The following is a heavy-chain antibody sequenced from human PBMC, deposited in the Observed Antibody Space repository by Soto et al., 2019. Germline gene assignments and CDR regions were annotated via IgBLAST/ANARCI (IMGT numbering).Heavy chain of an antibody. Sequence: VQLVESGGGLVQPGGSLRLSCAGSGFTFNKYAIHWVRQAPGKGLEWVAVISRDGSNKYYVDSVKGRFTISRDNSRNTLYLQMNSLRDEDTAVYYCARSRSGAVADSFDFWGQGTLVTVSS. V-gene: IGHV3-30*04. CDR2: ISRDGSNK. D-gene: IGHD3-10*01. CDR3: ARSRSGAVADSFDF. CDR1: GFTFNKYA. J-gene: IGHJ4*02.